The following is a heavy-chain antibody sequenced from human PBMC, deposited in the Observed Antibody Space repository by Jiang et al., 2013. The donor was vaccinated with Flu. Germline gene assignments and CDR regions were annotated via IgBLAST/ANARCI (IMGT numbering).Heavy chain of an antibody. J-gene: IGHJ4*02. CDR3: ARQNYDILTGSAGGIDY. D-gene: IGHD3-9*01. Sequence: IYPGDSDTRYSPSFQGQVTISADKSISTAYLQWSSLKASDTAMYYCARQNYDILTGSAGGIDYWGQGTLVTVSS. CDR2: IYPGDSDT. V-gene: IGHV5-51*01.